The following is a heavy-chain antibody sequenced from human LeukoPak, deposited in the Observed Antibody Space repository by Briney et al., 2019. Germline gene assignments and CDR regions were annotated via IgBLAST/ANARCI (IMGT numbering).Heavy chain of an antibody. Sequence: PGGSVRLSCAASGFTFNSYAMSWVRQAPGKGLEGVSGISGSGSSTYYADSVKGRFNISRDNSKNMVYLQMNRLRADDTAVYHCAKEGYASSWYRFDYWGQGTLVAVSS. CDR1: GFTFNSYA. V-gene: IGHV3-23*01. CDR3: AKEGYASSWYRFDY. D-gene: IGHD6-13*01. J-gene: IGHJ4*02. CDR2: ISGSGSST.